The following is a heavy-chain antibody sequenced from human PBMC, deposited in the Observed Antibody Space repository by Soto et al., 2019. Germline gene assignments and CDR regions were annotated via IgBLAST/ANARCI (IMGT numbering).Heavy chain of an antibody. CDR3: ARDSARGRGSGMGV. V-gene: IGHV4-31*03. D-gene: IGHD3-16*01. CDR1: GGSISSGGYY. J-gene: IGHJ6*02. CDR2: IYYSGST. Sequence: PSETLSLTCTVSGGSISSGGYYWSWIRQHPGKGLEWIGYIYYSGSTYYNPSLKSRVTISVDTSKNQFSQKLSSVTAADTAVYYCARDSARGRGSGMGVWGQGTTVTVSS.